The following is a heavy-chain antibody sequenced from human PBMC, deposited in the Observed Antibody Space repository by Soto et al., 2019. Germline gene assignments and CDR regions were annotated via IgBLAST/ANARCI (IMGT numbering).Heavy chain of an antibody. J-gene: IGHJ6*02. CDR3: ARMSGRGPRAYYYYGMDV. CDR2: IYYSGST. V-gene: IGHV4-61*01. CDR1: GGSVSSGSYY. Sequence: PSETLSLTCTVSGGSVSSGSYYWGWIRQPPGKGLEWIGYIYYSGSTNYNPSLKSRVTISVDTSKNQFSLKLSSVTAAGTAVYYCARMSGRGPRAYYYYGMDVWGQGTTVTVSS. D-gene: IGHD3-10*01.